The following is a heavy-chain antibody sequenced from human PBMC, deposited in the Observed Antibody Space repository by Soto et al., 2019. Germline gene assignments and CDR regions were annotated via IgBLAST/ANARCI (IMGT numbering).Heavy chain of an antibody. D-gene: IGHD1-1*01. J-gene: IGHJ6*04. CDR2: IVPLHNAS. Sequence: QVHLLQSGTEVKKPGSSLKVSCQVSGGAFTDYSLNWVRHAPGQGLERLGGIVPLHNASNYSLKFLGRGEITGGLSSTTVYMHWRGLLSDDTATYYCSLWFHWNLLSYLGRDVWGKGPTSIFSS. CDR3: SLWFHWNLLSYLGRDV. CDR1: GGAFTDYS. V-gene: IGHV1-69*19.